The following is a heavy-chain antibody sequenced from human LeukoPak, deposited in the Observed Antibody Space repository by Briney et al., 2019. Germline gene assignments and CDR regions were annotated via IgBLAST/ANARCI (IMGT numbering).Heavy chain of an antibody. CDR2: ISGSGTST. Sequence: PGGSLRLSCAASGFTFSTYAMSWVCQAPGKGLEWVSGISGSGTSTYYADSVKGRFTISRDESKNTLYLQMNSLRAEDTAIYYCAKGPFYYYDSSGFLPLDYWGQGTLVTVSS. CDR1: GFTFSTYA. V-gene: IGHV3-23*01. D-gene: IGHD3-22*01. CDR3: AKGPFYYYDSSGFLPLDY. J-gene: IGHJ4*02.